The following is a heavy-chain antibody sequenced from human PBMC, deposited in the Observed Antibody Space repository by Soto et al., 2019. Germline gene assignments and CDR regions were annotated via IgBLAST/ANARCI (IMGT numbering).Heavy chain of an antibody. J-gene: IGHJ4*02. CDR1: GFTFSDYY. CDR2: ISSSSSYA. Sequence: GGSLRLSCAASGFTFSDYYVGWIRQATGKGLEWVSYISSSSSYASYADSVKGRFTISRDNAKNSLYLQMNSLRAEDMAVYYCARDGANDYGDYEYYFDYWGQGTLVTVSS. V-gene: IGHV3-11*05. CDR3: ARDGANDYGDYEYYFDY. D-gene: IGHD4-17*01.